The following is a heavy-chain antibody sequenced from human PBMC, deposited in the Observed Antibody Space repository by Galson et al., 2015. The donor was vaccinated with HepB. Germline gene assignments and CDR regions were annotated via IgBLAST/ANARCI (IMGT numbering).Heavy chain of an antibody. V-gene: IGHV3-23*01. D-gene: IGHD6-19*01. CDR1: GFTFSSFA. Sequence: SLRLSCAASGFTFSSFAMNWVRQAPGKGLEWVSTISDSGGSTYYADSVKGRFTISRDNSNSRLYLQMNSLRAEDTAVYYCAKARGQWLTRFDYWGQGTLVTVSS. CDR2: ISDSGGST. J-gene: IGHJ4*02. CDR3: AKARGQWLTRFDY.